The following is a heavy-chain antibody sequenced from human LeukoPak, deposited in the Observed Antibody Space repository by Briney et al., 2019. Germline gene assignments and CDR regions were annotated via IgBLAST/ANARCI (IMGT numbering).Heavy chain of an antibody. D-gene: IGHD2-8*01. CDR2: IRYDGSNK. V-gene: IGHV3-30*02. CDR3: AKDSGVFDY. Sequence: GGSLRLSCAASGITFSNYWMSWVRQAPGKGLEWVAFIRYDGSNKYYADSVKGRFTISRDNSKNTLYLQMNSLRAEDTAVYYCAKDSGVFDYWGQGTLVTVSS. J-gene: IGHJ4*02. CDR1: GITFSNYW.